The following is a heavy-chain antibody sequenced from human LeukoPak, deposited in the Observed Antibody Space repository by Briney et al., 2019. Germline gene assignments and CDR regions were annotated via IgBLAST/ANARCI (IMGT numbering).Heavy chain of an antibody. V-gene: IGHV4-39*07. D-gene: IGHD1-26*01. Sequence: SETLSLTCTVSGGSISSSSYYWGWIRQPPGKGLEWIGSIYYSGSTYYNPSLKSRVTISVDTSKNQFSLKLSSVTAADTAVYYCARDAASGSYYIFDYWGQGTLVTVSS. J-gene: IGHJ4*02. CDR3: ARDAASGSYYIFDY. CDR1: GGSISSSSYY. CDR2: IYYSGST.